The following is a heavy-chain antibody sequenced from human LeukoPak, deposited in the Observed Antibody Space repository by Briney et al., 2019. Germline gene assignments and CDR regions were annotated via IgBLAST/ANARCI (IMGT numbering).Heavy chain of an antibody. J-gene: IGHJ6*03. CDR3: ASSSSSWYTAEYMDV. CDR1: GGTFSSYA. D-gene: IGHD6-13*01. Sequence: ASVKVSCKASGGTFSSYAISWVRQATGQGLEWMGWMNPNSGNTGYAQKFQGRVTITRNTSISTAYMELSSLRSEDTAVYYCASSSSSWYTAEYMDVWGKGTTVTVSS. V-gene: IGHV1-8*03. CDR2: MNPNSGNT.